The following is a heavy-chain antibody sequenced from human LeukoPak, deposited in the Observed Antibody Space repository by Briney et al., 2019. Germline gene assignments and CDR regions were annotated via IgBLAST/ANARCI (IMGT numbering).Heavy chain of an antibody. CDR2: ISSTSSNI. V-gene: IGHV3-21*04. D-gene: IGHD3-10*01. Sequence: GGSLRLSCATSGFTFSSFSINWVRQAPGKGLEWVSSISSTSSNIYYADSVKGRFTTSRDNSKETLYLQMNSLRAEDTAVYYCAKADRGWGVISKDWGQGTLVTVSS. CDR1: GFTFSSFS. J-gene: IGHJ4*02. CDR3: AKADRGWGVISKD.